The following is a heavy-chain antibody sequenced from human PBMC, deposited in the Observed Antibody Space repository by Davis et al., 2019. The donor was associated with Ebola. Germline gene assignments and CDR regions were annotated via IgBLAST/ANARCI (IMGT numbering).Heavy chain of an antibody. CDR3: ARDEDGELLFGGYYYGMDV. CDR1: GFTFKSYG. D-gene: IGHD3-10*01. J-gene: IGHJ6*02. CDR2: IRSDGADD. Sequence: GESLKISCVASGFTFKSYGMHWVRQAPGKGLEWVATIRSDGADDFYADSVKGRFTISRDNAKNSLYLQMNSLRAEDTAVYYCARDEDGELLFGGYYYGMDVWGQGTTVTVSS. V-gene: IGHV3-30*02.